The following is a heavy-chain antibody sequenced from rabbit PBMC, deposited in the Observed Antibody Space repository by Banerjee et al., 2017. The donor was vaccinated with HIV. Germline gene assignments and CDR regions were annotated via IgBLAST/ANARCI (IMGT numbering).Heavy chain of an antibody. Sequence: QEQLVESGGGLVQPGGSLKLSCKASGIDFSTYGISWVRQAPGKGLEWIGCIYTRSGNTYYASWVNGRFTISRSTSLNTVDLKMTSLTAADTATYFCASLSYYTGGYADYFDLWGQGTLVTVS. V-gene: IGHV1S43*01. D-gene: IGHD6-1*01. CDR3: ASLSYYTGGYADYFDL. CDR2: IYTRSGNT. CDR1: GIDFSTYG. J-gene: IGHJ3*01.